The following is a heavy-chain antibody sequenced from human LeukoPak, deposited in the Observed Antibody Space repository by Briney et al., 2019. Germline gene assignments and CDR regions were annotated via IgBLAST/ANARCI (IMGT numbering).Heavy chain of an antibody. V-gene: IGHV3-33*01. CDR1: GFTFSSYG. CDR3: ARDGGYCSSTSCPPTPYYYYYGMDV. CDR2: IWYDGSNK. J-gene: IGHJ6*04. D-gene: IGHD2-2*01. Sequence: PGGSLRLSCAASGFTFSSYGMHWVHQAPGKGLEWVAVIWYDGSNKYYADSVKGRFTISRDNSKNTLYLQMNSLRAEGTAVYYCARDGGYCSSTSCPPTPYYYYYGMDVWGKGTTVTVSS.